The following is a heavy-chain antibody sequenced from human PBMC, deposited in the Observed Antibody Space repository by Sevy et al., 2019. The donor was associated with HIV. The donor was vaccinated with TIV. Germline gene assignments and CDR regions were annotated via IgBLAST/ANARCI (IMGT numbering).Heavy chain of an antibody. V-gene: IGHV4-61*01. CDR1: GGSVSSGSYY. CDR3: ASRTTYGDYGY. J-gene: IGHJ4*02. D-gene: IGHD4-17*01. CDR2: IYYSGST. Sequence: SETLSLTCTVSGGSVSSGSYYWSWIRQPPGKGLEWIGYIYYSGSTNYNPSLKSRVTISVDTSKNQFSLKLSSVTAADTAVYYCASRTTYGDYGYWGQGTLVTVSS.